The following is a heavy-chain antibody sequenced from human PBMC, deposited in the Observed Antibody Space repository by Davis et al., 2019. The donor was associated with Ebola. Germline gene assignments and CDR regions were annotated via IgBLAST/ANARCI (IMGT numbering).Heavy chain of an antibody. CDR2: ISWNSGSI. V-gene: IGHV3-9*01. CDR1: GFTFDDYA. J-gene: IGHJ6*03. CDR3: ARDWDIVVMGEAYMDV. D-gene: IGHD2-8*01. Sequence: PGGSLRLSCAASGFTFDDYAMHWVRQAPGKGLEWVSGISWNSGSIGYADSVKGRFTISRDNSKNTLYLQMNSLRAEDTAVYYCARDWDIVVMGEAYMDVWGKGTTVTVSS.